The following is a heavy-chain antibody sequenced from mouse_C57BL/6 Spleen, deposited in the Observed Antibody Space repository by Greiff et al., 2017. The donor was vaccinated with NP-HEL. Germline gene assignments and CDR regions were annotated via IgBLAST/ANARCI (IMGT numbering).Heavy chain of an antibody. D-gene: IGHD2-4*01. CDR3: ARGLRQSYWYFDV. J-gene: IGHJ1*03. CDR2: INYDGSST. Sequence: EVNVVESEGGLVQPGSSMKLSCTASGFTFSDYYMAWVRQVPEKGLEWVANINYDGSSTYYLDSLKSRFIISRDNAKNILYLQMSSLKSEDTATYYCARGLRQSYWYFDVWGTGTTVTVSS. CDR1: GFTFSDYY. V-gene: IGHV5-16*01.